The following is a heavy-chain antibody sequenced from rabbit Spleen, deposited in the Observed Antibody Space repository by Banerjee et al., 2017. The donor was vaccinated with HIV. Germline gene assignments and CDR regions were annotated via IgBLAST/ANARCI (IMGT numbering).Heavy chain of an antibody. V-gene: IGHV1S40*01. Sequence: EESGGDLVEPGASLTLTCIASGVSFSGNSYMCWVRQAPGKGLEWIACIDTGSSGFTYFASWAKGRFTISKTSSTTVTLQMTSLTAADTATYFCARDTSSSFSSYGMDLWGQGTLVTVS. CDR3: ARDTSSSFSSYGMDL. CDR2: IDTGSSGFT. J-gene: IGHJ6*01. D-gene: IGHD1-1*01. CDR1: GVSFSGNSY.